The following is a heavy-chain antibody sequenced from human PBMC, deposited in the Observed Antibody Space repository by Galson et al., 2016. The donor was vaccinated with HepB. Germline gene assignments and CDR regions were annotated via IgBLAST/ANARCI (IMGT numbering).Heavy chain of an antibody. V-gene: IGHV3-11*01. Sequence: LILSCSASGLTFSDYYMSWIRQAPGKGLVWVSYIDGSGSARSYADSVKGRFTISRNNAANSLYLQMNSLRTEDTAVYYCARNYFGSGSHYYDDWGQGTLVTVSS. J-gene: IGHJ4*02. CDR1: GLTFSDYY. CDR3: ARNYFGSGSHYYDD. D-gene: IGHD3-10*01. CDR2: IDGSGSAR.